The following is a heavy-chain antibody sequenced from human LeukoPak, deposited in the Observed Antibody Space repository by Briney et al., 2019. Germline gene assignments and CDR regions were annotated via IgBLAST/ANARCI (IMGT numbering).Heavy chain of an antibody. CDR1: GGTFSSYA. CDR2: TIPIFGTA. Sequence: SVKVSCTASGGTFSSYAISWVRQAPGQGLEWMGGTIPIFGTANYAQKFQGRVTITADESTSTAYMELSSLRSEDTAVYYCARDPIAAAGTFRANYYGMDVWGQGTTVTVSS. J-gene: IGHJ6*02. D-gene: IGHD6-13*01. V-gene: IGHV1-69*13. CDR3: ARDPIAAAGTFRANYYGMDV.